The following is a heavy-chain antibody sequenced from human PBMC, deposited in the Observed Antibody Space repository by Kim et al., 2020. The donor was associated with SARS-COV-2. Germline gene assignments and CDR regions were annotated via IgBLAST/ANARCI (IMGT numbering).Heavy chain of an antibody. Sequence: YAQSFPGRVTMTTDTSTSTAYMELRSLRSDDMAIYYCARDLSTDGSGRFDPWGQGTLVTVSS. J-gene: IGHJ5*02. CDR3: ARDLSTDGSGRFDP. V-gene: IGHV1-18*03. D-gene: IGHD3-10*01.